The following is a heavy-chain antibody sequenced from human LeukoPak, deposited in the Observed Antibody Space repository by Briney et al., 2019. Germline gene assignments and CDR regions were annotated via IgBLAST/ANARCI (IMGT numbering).Heavy chain of an antibody. CDR1: GYTFTSYG. D-gene: IGHD6-13*01. Sequence: ASVKVSCKASGYTFTSYGISWVRQAPGQGLEWMGWISAYNGNTNYAQKLQGRVTMTTDTSTSTAYMELRSLRSDDMAVYYCAREPYSSSQARLWVGLYMDVWGKGTTVTISS. J-gene: IGHJ6*03. V-gene: IGHV1-18*03. CDR3: AREPYSSSQARLWVGLYMDV. CDR2: ISAYNGNT.